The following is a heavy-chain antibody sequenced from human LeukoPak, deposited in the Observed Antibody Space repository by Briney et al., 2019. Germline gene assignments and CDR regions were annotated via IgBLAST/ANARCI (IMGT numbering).Heavy chain of an antibody. CDR2: IVVRSGKT. J-gene: IGHJ3*02. CDR1: GFTFINSA. CDR3: DAIAEAFAFDI. D-gene: IGHD1-14*01. V-gene: IGHV1-58*02. Sequence: TSVKVSFKASGFTFINSAIQWVRQARGQRLEWIGWIVVRSGKTNYPQKFQKRVTLPRDMSTSTDYVELSSLRSEDTAVYYCDAIAEAFAFDIWGQGTMVTVSS.